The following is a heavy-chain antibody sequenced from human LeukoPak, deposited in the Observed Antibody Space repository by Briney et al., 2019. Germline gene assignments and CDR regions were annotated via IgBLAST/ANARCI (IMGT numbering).Heavy chain of an antibody. CDR2: INHSGST. D-gene: IGHD3-22*01. J-gene: IGHJ6*03. CDR1: GWTFSGYY. CDR3: ARTLSSGYPDYFYYMDV. V-gene: IGHV4-34*01. Sequence: SETLSLTCAGYGWTFSGYYWSWIRQPPGKGLEWIGEINHSGSTNYNPSLKSRVTISVDTSKNQFSLKMSSVTAADTAVYYCARTLSSGYPDYFYYMDVWGKGTTVTVSS.